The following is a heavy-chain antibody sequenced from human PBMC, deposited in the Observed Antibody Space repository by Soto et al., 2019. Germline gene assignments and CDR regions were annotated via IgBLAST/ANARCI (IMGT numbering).Heavy chain of an antibody. Sequence: PGGSLRLSCVASGFTFSNYAMSWVRQAPGKGLEWVSAIRGSATTTYYADSVKGRFTISRDNSKNTLYLQMNSLRAEDTAVYYCARDKRDLRFLEWSYYFDYWGQGTLVTVSS. CDR2: IRGSATTT. J-gene: IGHJ4*02. CDR1: GFTFSNYA. CDR3: ARDKRDLRFLEWSYYFDY. V-gene: IGHV3-23*01. D-gene: IGHD3-3*01.